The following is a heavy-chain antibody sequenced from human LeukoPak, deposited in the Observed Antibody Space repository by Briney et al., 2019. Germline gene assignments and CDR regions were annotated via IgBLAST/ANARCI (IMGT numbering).Heavy chain of an antibody. D-gene: IGHD3-22*01. Sequence: PSETLSLTCTVSGGSISSGSYYWSWIRQPAGKGLGWIGRIYTSGSTNYNPSLKSRVTISVDTSKNQFSLKLSSVTAADTAVYYCAREVAYYYDSSGYYYNYYYYYMDVWGKGTTVTISS. CDR1: GGSISSGSYY. CDR2: IYTSGST. J-gene: IGHJ6*03. V-gene: IGHV4-61*02. CDR3: AREVAYYYDSSGYYYNYYYYYMDV.